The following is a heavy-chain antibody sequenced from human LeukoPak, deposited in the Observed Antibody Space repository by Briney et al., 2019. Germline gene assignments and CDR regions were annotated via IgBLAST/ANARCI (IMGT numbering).Heavy chain of an antibody. CDR3: AKDGECQPPIYYSDY. J-gene: IGHJ4*02. Sequence: GGSLRLSCAASGFTFSSYAMSWVRQAPGKGLEWVSVISGSGGSTYYADSVKGRFTISRDNSKNTLYLLMNSLRAEDTAVYYCAKDGECQPPIYYSDYWGQGTLVTVSS. V-gene: IGHV3-23*01. CDR2: ISGSGGST. D-gene: IGHD2-2*01. CDR1: GFTFSSYA.